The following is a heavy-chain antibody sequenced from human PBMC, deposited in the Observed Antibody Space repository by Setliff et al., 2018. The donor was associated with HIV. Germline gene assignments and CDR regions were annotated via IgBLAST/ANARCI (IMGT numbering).Heavy chain of an antibody. CDR1: GFTFSSYS. CDR2: ISSSSSYI. CDR3: TRGALRYYYDSSGYWAQDY. Sequence: GWSLRLSCAASGFTFSSYSMNWVRQAPGKGLEWVSSISSSSSYIYYADSVKGRFTISRDNAKNSLYLQMNSLRAEDTAVYYCTRGALRYYYDSSGYWAQDYWGQGTLVTVSS. D-gene: IGHD3-22*01. V-gene: IGHV3-21*01. J-gene: IGHJ4*02.